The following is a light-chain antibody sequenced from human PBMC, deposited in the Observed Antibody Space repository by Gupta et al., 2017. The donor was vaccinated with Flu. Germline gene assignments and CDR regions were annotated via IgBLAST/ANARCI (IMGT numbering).Light chain of an antibody. CDR1: QSVLYSSNIKNY. V-gene: IGKV4-1*01. CDR3: QQYDSTPQT. CDR2: WAS. J-gene: IGKJ2*01. Sequence: DIVMTPSPASLVVSLGERATINCKSSQSVLYSSNIKNYLAWYQQKPGQPPKLLIYWASTREAGVPDRFSGSGSGTDFTLTISSLQAEDVAVYYCQQYDSTPQTFGQGTKLEIK.